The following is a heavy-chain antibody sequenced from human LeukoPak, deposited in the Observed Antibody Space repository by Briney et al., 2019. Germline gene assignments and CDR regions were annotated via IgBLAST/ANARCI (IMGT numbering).Heavy chain of an antibody. CDR2: INPSSGRT. V-gene: IGHV1-2*02. CDR3: ARGSSIHVLLYHYYYMDV. Sequence: ASVKVSCKASGFTFTSYHMHWVRQSPGQGLEWMGWINPSSGRTNYAQNFQDRVAMTRDTSISTAYMELSSLRSDDTAVYYCARGSSIHVLLYHYYYMDVWGKGTTVAVSS. D-gene: IGHD2-2*01. J-gene: IGHJ6*03. CDR1: GFTFTSYH.